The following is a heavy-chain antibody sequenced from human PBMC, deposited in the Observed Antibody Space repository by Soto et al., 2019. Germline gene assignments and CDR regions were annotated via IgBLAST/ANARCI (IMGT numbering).Heavy chain of an antibody. CDR3: VSQRTTVPTQAYFDY. CDR2: VYYRGRS. J-gene: IGHJ4*02. V-gene: IGHV4-39*01. D-gene: IGHD4-17*01. CDR1: GGSVTTSSYY. Sequence: SETLSLTCTVSGGSVTTSSYYWGWIRQSPGKGLEWIGSVYYRGRSYSKSSVKSRVTISVDTSKNRFSLSLNSVTASDTAVYFCVSQRTTVPTQAYFDYWGPGALVTSPQ.